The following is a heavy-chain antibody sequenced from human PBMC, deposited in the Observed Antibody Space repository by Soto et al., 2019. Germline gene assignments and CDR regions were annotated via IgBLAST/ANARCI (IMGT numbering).Heavy chain of an antibody. V-gene: IGHV3-23*01. J-gene: IGHJ5*02. D-gene: IGHD3-22*01. CDR3: AKESSGQTSINWFDP. Sequence: PGGSLRLSCAASGFTFSSYAMSWVRQAPGKGLEWVSAVSGSGGSTYYADSVKGRFTISRDNSKNTLYLQMNSLRAEDTAVYYCAKESSGQTSINWFDPWGQGTLVTVSS. CDR1: GFTFSSYA. CDR2: VSGSGGST.